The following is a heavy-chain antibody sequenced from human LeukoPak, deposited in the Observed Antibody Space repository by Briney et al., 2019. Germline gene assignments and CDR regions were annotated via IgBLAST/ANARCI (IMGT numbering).Heavy chain of an antibody. CDR1: GFSFDDFG. V-gene: IGHV3-20*04. CDR2: MNGGST. Sequence: TGGSLRLSCAASGFSFDDFGMSWVRQAPGKGLEWVSGMNGGSTGYADSVKGRFTISRDNAKNSLYLQMNSLRAEDSALYYCARAPDIVVVVANANLDYWGQGTLVAVSS. CDR3: ARAPDIVVVVANANLDY. D-gene: IGHD2-15*01. J-gene: IGHJ4*02.